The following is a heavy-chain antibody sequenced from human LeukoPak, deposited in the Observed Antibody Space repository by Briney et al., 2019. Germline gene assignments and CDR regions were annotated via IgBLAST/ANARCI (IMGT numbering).Heavy chain of an antibody. CDR2: INPSGGST. CDR3: ARLLANIAALDY. Sequence: ASVKVSCKASGYTFTSYYMHWVRQAPGQGLEWMGIINPSGGSTSYAQKFQGRVTMTRDTSTSTVYMELSSLRSDDTAVYYCARLLANIAALDYWGQGTLVTVSS. D-gene: IGHD6-6*01. V-gene: IGHV1-46*01. J-gene: IGHJ4*02. CDR1: GYTFTSYY.